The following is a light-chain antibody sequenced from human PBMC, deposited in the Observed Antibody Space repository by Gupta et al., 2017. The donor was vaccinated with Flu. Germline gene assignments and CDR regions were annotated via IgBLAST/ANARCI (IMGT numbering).Light chain of an antibody. V-gene: IGKV1-8*01. Sequence: AIRITQSPSSLSASTGDRVTITRRASQGISSYLAWYQQKPGKAPKLLIYVASTVQSPVPSRFSGSGSGTDFTLTIICLQSEDFATYYGRHDYSYPFTFGGGTKVEIK. CDR3: RHDYSYPFT. CDR1: QGISSY. J-gene: IGKJ4*01. CDR2: VAS.